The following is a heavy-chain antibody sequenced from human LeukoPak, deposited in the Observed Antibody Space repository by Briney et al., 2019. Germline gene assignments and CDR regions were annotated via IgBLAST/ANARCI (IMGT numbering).Heavy chain of an antibody. CDR3: ARFALVVDAFDI. J-gene: IGHJ3*02. CDR1: SGSFSGYY. CDR2: INHSGST. Sequence: SETLSLTCAVYSGSFSGYYWNWIRQPPGKGLEWIGEINHSGSTNYNPSLKSRVAISVDTSKNQFSLKLSSVTAADTAVYYCARFALVVDAFDIWGQGTMVTVSS. V-gene: IGHV4-34*01. D-gene: IGHD2-15*01.